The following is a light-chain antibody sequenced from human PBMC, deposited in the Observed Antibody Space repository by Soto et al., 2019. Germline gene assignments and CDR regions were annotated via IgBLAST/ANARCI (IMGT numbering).Light chain of an antibody. V-gene: IGKV3-11*01. CDR3: QQRSNWPIT. CDR2: DTS. Sequence: EIMLTQSPATLPLSPGERATLSCRASQSISGYLAWYQQKPGQPPRLLIFDTSNRATGIPARFSGSGSGTDFTLTISILEPDDFAVYYCQQRSNWPITFGQGTRLEI. CDR1: QSISGY. J-gene: IGKJ5*01.